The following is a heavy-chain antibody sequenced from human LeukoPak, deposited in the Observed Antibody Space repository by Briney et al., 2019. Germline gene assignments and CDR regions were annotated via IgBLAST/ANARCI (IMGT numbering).Heavy chain of an antibody. V-gene: IGHV3-15*01. J-gene: IGHJ4*02. CDR1: GFTFSNAW. Sequence: GGSLRLSCGASGFTFSNAWMSWVRQAPGKGLEWVGRIKSKTDGGTTDYAAPVKGRFTISRDDSKNTLYLQMNSLKTEDTAVYYCTTDSDYSGSLAYWGQGTLVTVSS. D-gene: IGHD1-26*01. CDR3: TTDSDYSGSLAY. CDR2: IKSKTDGGTT.